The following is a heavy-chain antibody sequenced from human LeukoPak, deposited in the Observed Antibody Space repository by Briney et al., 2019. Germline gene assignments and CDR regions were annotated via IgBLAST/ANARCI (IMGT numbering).Heavy chain of an antibody. Sequence: GGSLRLSCAASGFTFSSYPMHCVRQAPGLGLQWVPVISHDGSNKYYEDSVKGRFTISRDNSKSTLYLHLNIPRPEDTAVYYCTRSVVTTADFDYWGQGTLVTVSS. CDR3: TRSVVTTADFDY. CDR2: ISHDGSNK. D-gene: IGHD2-21*02. J-gene: IGHJ4*02. V-gene: IGHV3-30-3*01. CDR1: GFTFSSYP.